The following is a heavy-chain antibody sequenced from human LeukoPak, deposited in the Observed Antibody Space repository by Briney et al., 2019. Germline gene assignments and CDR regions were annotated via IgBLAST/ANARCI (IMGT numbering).Heavy chain of an antibody. CDR3: ARDGPRGYFQH. CDR2: INPNSGGT. CDR1: GYTFTGYY. V-gene: IGHV1-2*06. D-gene: IGHD3-16*01. Sequence: GASVKVSCKASGYTFTGYYMHWVRQAPGQGLEWMGRINPNSGGTNYAQKFQGRVTMTRDTSISTAYMELRSLKSDDTAVYYCARDGPRGYFQHWGQGTLVTVSS. J-gene: IGHJ1*01.